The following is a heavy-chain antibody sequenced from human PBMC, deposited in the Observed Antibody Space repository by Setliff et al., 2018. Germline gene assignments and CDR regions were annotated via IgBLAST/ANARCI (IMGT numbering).Heavy chain of an antibody. Sequence: SETLSLTCAVYGGSFSGYYWGWIRQPPGKGLEWIGSIYSSGSTYYNPSLKSRVSISVDTSKNQSSLKLSSVTAADTAVYYCARESRYYYDNLGTLDYWGQGTLVTVSS. CDR2: IYSSGST. V-gene: IGHV4-34*01. D-gene: IGHD3-22*01. CDR1: GGSFSGYY. CDR3: ARESRYYYDNLGTLDY. J-gene: IGHJ4*02.